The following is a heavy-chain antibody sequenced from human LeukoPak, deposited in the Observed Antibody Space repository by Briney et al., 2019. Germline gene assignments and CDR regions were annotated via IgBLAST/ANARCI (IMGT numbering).Heavy chain of an antibody. CDR1: GFTFISYG. Sequence: GGSLRLSCAASGFTFISYGMSWVRQAPGKGLEWVSAISGSGGSTYYADSVKGRFTISRDNSKNTLYLQMNSLRAEDTAVYYCATGYDILTGYISSAFDIWGQGTMVTVSS. J-gene: IGHJ3*02. V-gene: IGHV3-23*01. D-gene: IGHD3-9*01. CDR3: ATGYDILTGYISSAFDI. CDR2: ISGSGGST.